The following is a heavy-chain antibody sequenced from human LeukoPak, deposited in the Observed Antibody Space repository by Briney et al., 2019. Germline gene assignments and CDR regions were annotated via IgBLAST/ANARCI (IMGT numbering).Heavy chain of an antibody. CDR2: IDPSDSYN. Sequence: GKSLRISCKGFGYSFTSYWISWVRQMPGKGLEWMGRIDPSDSYNNYSPSFQGHVTISADKSISTAYLLWSSLKASDTAMYYCARHGSGSYSNPLGFDPWGQGTLVTVPS. CDR3: ARHGSGSYSNPLGFDP. CDR1: GYSFTSYW. D-gene: IGHD3-10*01. J-gene: IGHJ5*02. V-gene: IGHV5-10-1*01.